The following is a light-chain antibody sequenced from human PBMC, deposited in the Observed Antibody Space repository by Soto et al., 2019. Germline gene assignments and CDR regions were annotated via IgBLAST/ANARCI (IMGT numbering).Light chain of an antibody. Sequence: LTQPRSVSGSPGQSVTISCTGTSSDVGGYNYVSWYQQHPGKAPKLMIYDVSKRPSGVPDRFSGSKSGNTASLTISGLQAEDEADYYCCSYAGSHTYVFGTGTKVTVL. V-gene: IGLV2-11*01. CDR3: CSYAGSHTYV. CDR1: SSDVGGYNY. CDR2: DVS. J-gene: IGLJ1*01.